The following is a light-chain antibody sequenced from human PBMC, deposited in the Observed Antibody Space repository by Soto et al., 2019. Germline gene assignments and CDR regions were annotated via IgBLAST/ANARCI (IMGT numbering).Light chain of an antibody. Sequence: DIQMTQSPSSLSASVGDRVTISCRASQSISNYLNWYQQKPGKAPKLLIYAASSLQSGVTSRFSGSGSGTDFTLTISSMQPEDFAFCYCQQSSSVPFTFGQGTNLEIK. CDR3: QQSSSVPFT. CDR1: QSISNY. V-gene: IGKV1-39*01. J-gene: IGKJ2*01. CDR2: AAS.